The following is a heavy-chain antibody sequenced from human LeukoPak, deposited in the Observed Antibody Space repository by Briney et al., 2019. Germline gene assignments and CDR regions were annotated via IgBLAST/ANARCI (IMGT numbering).Heavy chain of an antibody. CDR3: AQGDSGYENYYYYYYMGV. J-gene: IGHJ6*03. V-gene: IGHV3-23*01. D-gene: IGHD5-12*01. CDR1: GFTFSNYL. CDR2: ISGTGGIK. Sequence: GRSLSLSCAASGFTFSNYLVNWVRQPPGKGREWVGSISGTGGIKNYADSVKGRFTMSRDNSKNTLYLQMNSLRAEDTAVYYCAQGDSGYENYYYYYYMGVWGKGSTVTVSS.